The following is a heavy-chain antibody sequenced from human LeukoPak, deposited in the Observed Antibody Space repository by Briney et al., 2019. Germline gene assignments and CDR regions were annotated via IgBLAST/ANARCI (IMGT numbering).Heavy chain of an antibody. V-gene: IGHV7-4-1*02. CDR3: ARGGHYYDSSGYLY. D-gene: IGHD3-22*01. CDR1: GYTFTSYA. Sequence: ALVKVSCKASGYTFTSYAMNWVRQAPGQGLEWMGWINTNTGNPTYAQGFTGRFVFSLDTSVSTAYLQISSLKAEDTAVYYCARGGHYYDSSGYLYWGQGTLVTVSS. J-gene: IGHJ4*02. CDR2: INTNTGNP.